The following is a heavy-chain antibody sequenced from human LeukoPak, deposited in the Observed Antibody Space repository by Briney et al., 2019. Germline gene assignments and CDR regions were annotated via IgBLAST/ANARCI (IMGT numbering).Heavy chain of an antibody. CDR3: ARTDSDLAFDY. Sequence: SGPTLVNPTQTLTLTCTFSGFSLSPSGMCVNWIRQPPGKALEWLARIDWADVKYYSTPLKTRLTISKDTSKNPVVLTMTNIDPVDTATYCCARTDSDLAFDYWGQGTLVTVSS. D-gene: IGHD3-22*01. V-gene: IGHV2-70*11. J-gene: IGHJ4*02. CDR2: IDWADVK. CDR1: GFSLSPSGMC.